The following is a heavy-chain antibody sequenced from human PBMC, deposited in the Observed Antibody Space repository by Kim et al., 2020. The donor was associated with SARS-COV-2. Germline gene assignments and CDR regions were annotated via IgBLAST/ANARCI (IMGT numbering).Heavy chain of an antibody. Sequence: SETLSLTCAVSGGSISSSNWWSWVRQPPGKGLEWIGEIYHSGSTNYNPSLKSRVTISVDKSKNQFSLKLSSVTAADTAVYYCARDDLGYDFWSALDYWGQGTLVTVSS. D-gene: IGHD3-3*01. CDR1: GGSISSSNW. CDR2: IYHSGST. V-gene: IGHV4-4*02. CDR3: ARDDLGYDFWSALDY. J-gene: IGHJ4*02.